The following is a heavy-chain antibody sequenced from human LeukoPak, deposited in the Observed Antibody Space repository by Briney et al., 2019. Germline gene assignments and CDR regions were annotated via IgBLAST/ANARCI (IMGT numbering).Heavy chain of an antibody. Sequence: SVKVSCKASGGTFSSYAISWVRQAPGQGLEWMGRIIPIFGIANYAQKFQGRVTITADKSTSTAYMELSSLRSEDTAVYYCARDNEGTEYCGGDCQGNYWGQGTLVTVSS. V-gene: IGHV1-69*04. CDR1: GGTFSSYA. J-gene: IGHJ4*02. D-gene: IGHD2-21*02. CDR3: ARDNEGTEYCGGDCQGNY. CDR2: IIPIFGIA.